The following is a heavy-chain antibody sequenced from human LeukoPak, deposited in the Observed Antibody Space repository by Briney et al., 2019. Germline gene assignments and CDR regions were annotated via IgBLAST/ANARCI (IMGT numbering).Heavy chain of an antibody. V-gene: IGHV1-2*06. CDR3: ARAMVRGTQTWYYYYMDV. D-gene: IGHD3-10*01. Sequence: ASVKVSCTASGYTFTGYYMHWVRQAPGQGLEWMGRINPNGGGTNYAQKFQGRVTMTRDTSISTAYMELSRLRSDDTAVYYCARAMVRGTQTWYYYYMDVWGKGTTVTVSS. CDR1: GYTFTGYY. CDR2: INPNGGGT. J-gene: IGHJ6*03.